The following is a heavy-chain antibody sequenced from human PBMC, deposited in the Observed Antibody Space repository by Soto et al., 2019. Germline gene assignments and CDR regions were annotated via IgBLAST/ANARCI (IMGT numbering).Heavy chain of an antibody. J-gene: IGHJ4*02. Sequence: QVQLQESGPGLVKPSETLSLTCTVSGGSISSYYWSWIRQPPGKGLEWIGYIYYSGSTNYNPSLKIRVPISVDTSKTQFSLQLGSVTAADTAVYYCAGSDGRYWGQGTLVTVSS. V-gene: IGHV4-59*01. CDR2: IYYSGST. CDR1: GGSISSYY. CDR3: AGSDGRY.